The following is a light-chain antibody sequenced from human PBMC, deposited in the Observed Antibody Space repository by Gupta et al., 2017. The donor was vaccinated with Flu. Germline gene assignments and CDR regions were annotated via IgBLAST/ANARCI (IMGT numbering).Light chain of an antibody. J-gene: IGLJ2*01. CDR1: SSDVGAYDY. CDR3: RAYEGGDNVV. V-gene: IGLV2-8*01. CDR2: AVT. Sequence: SALTPPPPASASPRQSVTISCTGTSSDVGAYDYVSWYQQHPGNAPKLMIYAVTKRPSGVPDRFSGSKSGNTATLTVSGPRAEDEADYYCRAYEGGDNVVFGGGTKLTVL.